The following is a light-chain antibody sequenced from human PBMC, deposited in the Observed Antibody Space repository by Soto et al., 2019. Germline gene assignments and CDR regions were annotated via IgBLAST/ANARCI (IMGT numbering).Light chain of an antibody. CDR3: QQYDTFPRT. Sequence: DIQMTQSPASLSASVGDRVTITCRASQVIKYLAWFQQKPGKAPKSLIYATSRLQSGVPSRFSGSGSGTDFTLTISSLQPEDFATYYCQQYDTFPRTFGLVTKLEMK. CDR1: QVIKY. J-gene: IGKJ2*01. CDR2: ATS. V-gene: IGKV1-16*01.